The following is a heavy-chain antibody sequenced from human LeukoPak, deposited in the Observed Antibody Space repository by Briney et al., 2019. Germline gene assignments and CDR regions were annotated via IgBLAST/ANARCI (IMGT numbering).Heavy chain of an antibody. Sequence: SETLSLTCAVYGGSFGGYYWSWIRQPPGKGLEWIGEINHSGSTNYNPSLKSRVTVSVDTSKNQFSLKLSSVTAADTAVYYCAGVTDIVVVREIAARERYFDYWGQGTLVTVSS. J-gene: IGHJ4*02. D-gene: IGHD2-2*01. CDR2: INHSGST. CDR1: GGSFGGYY. CDR3: AGVTDIVVVREIAARERYFDY. V-gene: IGHV4-34*01.